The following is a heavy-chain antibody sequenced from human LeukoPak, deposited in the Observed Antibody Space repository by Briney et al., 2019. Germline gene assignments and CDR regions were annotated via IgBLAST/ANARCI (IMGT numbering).Heavy chain of an antibody. V-gene: IGHV3-11*01. Sequence: PGGSLRLSCAASGFTFSDYYMSWIRQAPGKGLEWVSYISSSGSTIYYADSVRGRFTVSRDNAKNSLYLQMNSLRVEDTAVYYCARETSWSFDSWGQGTLVPVSS. CDR3: ARETSWSFDS. CDR1: GFTFSDYY. D-gene: IGHD2-2*01. CDR2: ISSSGSTI. J-gene: IGHJ4*02.